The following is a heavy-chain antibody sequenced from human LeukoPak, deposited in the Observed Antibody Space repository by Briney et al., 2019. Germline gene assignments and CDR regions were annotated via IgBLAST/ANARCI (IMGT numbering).Heavy chain of an antibody. V-gene: IGHV3-53*01. CDR3: ARGCGAFDI. J-gene: IGHJ3*02. CDR2: IYNGGST. CDR1: GFTFSSYA. Sequence: PGGSLRLSCAASGFTFSSYAMSWVRQAPGKGLEWVSVIYNGGSTYYADSVKGRFTISRDNSKNTLYLQMNSLRAEDTAVYYCARGCGAFDIWGQGTMVTVSS.